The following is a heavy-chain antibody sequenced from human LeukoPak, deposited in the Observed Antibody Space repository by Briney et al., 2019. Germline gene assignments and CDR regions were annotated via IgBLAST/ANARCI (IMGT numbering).Heavy chain of an antibody. V-gene: IGHV3-30*04. CDR1: GFIFRSYP. D-gene: IGHD1-26*01. J-gene: IGHJ3*01. CDR3: ARDGVGTAFDL. CDR2: VSYDGSGE. Sequence: GRSLRLSWAASGFIFRSYPMHWVGQAPGKGLEWVAVVSYDGSGENYADSVNGRFTISRDNSKNTLYLQMNSLRAEDTAVFYCARDGVGTAFDLWGQGTMVTVSS.